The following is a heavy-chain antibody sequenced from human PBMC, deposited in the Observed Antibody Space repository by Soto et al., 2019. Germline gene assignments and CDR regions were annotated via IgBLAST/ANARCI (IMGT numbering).Heavy chain of an antibody. J-gene: IGHJ4*02. V-gene: IGHV1-3*04. CDR3: LWDYWITREVFDL. Sequence: QVHLVQSGAEVRKPGTSVKVSCKASGFTFTDNAMHWVRQAPGQRPEWMGWIDTANGNTEYSQKFQDRITLYGDTSANSIQMELASLTAEDTSDYYCLWDYWITREVFDLWGQGTLVTVSS. CDR1: GFTFTDNA. D-gene: IGHD1-1*01. CDR2: IDTANGNT.